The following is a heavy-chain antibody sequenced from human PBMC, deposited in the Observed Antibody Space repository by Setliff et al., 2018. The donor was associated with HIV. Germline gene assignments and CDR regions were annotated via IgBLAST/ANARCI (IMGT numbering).Heavy chain of an antibody. CDR2: IYYSGST. D-gene: IGHD6-13*01. J-gene: IGHJ4*02. Sequence: PSETLSLTCTVSGGSISSGDYYWSWIRQPPGKGLEWIGYIYYSGSTYYNPSLKSRVTISVDTSKNQFSLKLSSVTAADTAVYYCARESPSSSWFYFDFWGQGTLVTVSS. CDR3: ARESPSSSWFYFDF. V-gene: IGHV4-30-4*08. CDR1: GGSISSGDYY.